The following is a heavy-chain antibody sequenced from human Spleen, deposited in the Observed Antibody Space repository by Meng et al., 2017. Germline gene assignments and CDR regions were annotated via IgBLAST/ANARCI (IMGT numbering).Heavy chain of an antibody. CDR3: ASWIYSCGWQ. CDR2: IYHGGDT. V-gene: IGHV4/OR15-8*02. CDR1: GGSISSIDW. J-gene: IGHJ4*02. Sequence: ESGTGLGNASGTRSLTCVGSGGSISSIDWWSWVRQPPGKGLEWIGEIYHGGDTNYNPSLKSRVTIAIDRYKNQFSLKLSSVTAADTAVYYCASWIYSCGWQWGQGTLVTVSS. D-gene: IGHD6-19*01.